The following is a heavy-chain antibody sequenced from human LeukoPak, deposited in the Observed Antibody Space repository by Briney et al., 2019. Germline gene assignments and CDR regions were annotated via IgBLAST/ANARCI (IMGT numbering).Heavy chain of an antibody. V-gene: IGHV3-30*18. CDR2: ISYDENTK. D-gene: IGHD2-15*01. CDR1: GFTFSTSG. Sequence: GGSLRLSCAASGFTFSTSGMHWVRQAPGKGLGWVAVISYDENTKYYADPVKGRFTISRDNSKDTLYLQMNSLRAEDTAVYHCAKEYCGGGRCKDDFFDYWGQGTLVTVSS. CDR3: AKEYCGGGRCKDDFFDY. J-gene: IGHJ4*02.